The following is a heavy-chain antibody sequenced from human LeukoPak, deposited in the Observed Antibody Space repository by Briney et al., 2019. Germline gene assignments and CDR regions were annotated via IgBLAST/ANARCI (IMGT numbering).Heavy chain of an antibody. CDR3: ASRPPPSRGPYDY. Sequence: GGSLRLSCAASGFTFSGYEMNWVRQAPGKGLKWVSYITSSSSTIYYADSVKGRFTISRDNAKNSLYLQMHSLRAEDTAVYYCASRPPPSRGPYDYWGQGTLVTVSS. CDR2: ITSSSSTI. D-gene: IGHD3-10*01. CDR1: GFTFSGYE. J-gene: IGHJ4*02. V-gene: IGHV3-48*03.